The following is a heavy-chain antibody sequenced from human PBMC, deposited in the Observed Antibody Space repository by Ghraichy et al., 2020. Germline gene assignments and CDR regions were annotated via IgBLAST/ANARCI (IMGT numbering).Heavy chain of an antibody. CDR2: INHSGST. CDR3: ARGKVVWDIVVVPADYGMDV. CDR1: GGSFSGYY. V-gene: IGHV4-34*01. D-gene: IGHD2-2*01. Sequence: SETLSLTCAVYGGSFSGYYWSWIRRPPGKGLEWIGEINHSGSTNYNPSLKSRVTISVDTSKNQFSLKLSSVTAADTAVYYCARGKVVWDIVVVPADYGMDVWGQGTTVTVSS. J-gene: IGHJ6*02.